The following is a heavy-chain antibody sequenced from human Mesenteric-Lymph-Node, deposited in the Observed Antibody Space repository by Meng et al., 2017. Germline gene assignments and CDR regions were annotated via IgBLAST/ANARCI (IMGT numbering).Heavy chain of an antibody. V-gene: IGHV3-48*04. Sequence: GGSLRLSCAASGFTFSSYWMSWVRQAPGKGLEWVSYISSSGSTIYYADSVKGRFTISRDNAKNSLYLQMNSLRAEDTAVYYCARGILTGYYYYYYGMDVWGQGTTVTVSS. D-gene: IGHD3-9*01. CDR3: ARGILTGYYYYYYGMDV. CDR1: GFTFSSYW. CDR2: ISSSGSTI. J-gene: IGHJ6*02.